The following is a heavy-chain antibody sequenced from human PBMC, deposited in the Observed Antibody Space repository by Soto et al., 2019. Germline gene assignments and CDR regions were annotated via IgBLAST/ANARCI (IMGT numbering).Heavy chain of an antibody. Sequence: ASVKVSCKASGYTFTSYDINWVRQATGQGLEWMGWMNPNSGNTGYAQKFQGRVTMTRNTSISTAYMELSSLRSEDTAVYYCARVPYYDFSTSSDNPFHSRGQGTLVTVPQ. CDR1: GYTFTSYD. CDR3: ARVPYYDFSTSSDNPFHS. J-gene: IGHJ4*02. D-gene: IGHD3-9*01. CDR2: MNPNSGNT. V-gene: IGHV1-8*01.